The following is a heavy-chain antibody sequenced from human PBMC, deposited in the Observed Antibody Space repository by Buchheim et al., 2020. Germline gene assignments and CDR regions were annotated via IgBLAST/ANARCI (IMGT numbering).Heavy chain of an antibody. J-gene: IGHJ4*02. CDR2: ISSGGGTI. V-gene: IGHV3-23*01. Sequence: EVQLFESGGDLVQPGGSLRLSCAASGFTFSSYAMNWVRQAPGKGLEWVAAISSGGGTIYYADSVKGRFTTSRDNSKNTLYLQMYSLRVDDTAAYFCAKTDSSTGPYDYWGQGTL. CDR1: GFTFSSYA. D-gene: IGHD6-13*01. CDR3: AKTDSSTGPYDY.